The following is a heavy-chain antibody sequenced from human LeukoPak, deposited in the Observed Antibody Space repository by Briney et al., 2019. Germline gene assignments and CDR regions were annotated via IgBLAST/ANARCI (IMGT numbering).Heavy chain of an antibody. CDR2: IYYSRST. V-gene: IGHV4-59*01. CDR1: GGSISSYY. Sequence: SETLSLTCTVSGGSISSYYWSWIRQPPGKGLEWIGYIYYSRSTNYNPSLKSRVTISVDTSKNQFSLKLSSVTAADTAVYYCASSRDGYNRFDYWGQGTLVTVSS. D-gene: IGHD5-24*01. CDR3: ASSRDGYNRFDY. J-gene: IGHJ4*02.